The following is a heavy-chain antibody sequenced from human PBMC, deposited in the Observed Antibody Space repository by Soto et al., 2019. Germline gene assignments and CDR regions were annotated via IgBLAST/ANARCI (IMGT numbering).Heavy chain of an antibody. CDR3: ARWYSGSYSESLYYYGMDV. V-gene: IGHV3-30-3*01. CDR2: ISYDGSNK. J-gene: IGHJ6*02. Sequence: GGSLRLSCAASGFTFSSYAMHWVRQAPGKGLEWVAVISYDGSNKYYADSVKGRFTISRDNSKNTLYLQMNSLRAEDTAVYYCARWYSGSYSESLYYYGMDVWGQGTTVTVSS. D-gene: IGHD1-26*01. CDR1: GFTFSSYA.